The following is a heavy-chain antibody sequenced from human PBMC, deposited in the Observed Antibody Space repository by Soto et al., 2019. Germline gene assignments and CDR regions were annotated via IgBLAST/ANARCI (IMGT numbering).Heavy chain of an antibody. CDR1: GGSISSGDYY. CDR3: ARHFLIMATHGNV. D-gene: IGHD5-12*01. Sequence: SETLSLTCTVSGGSISSGDYYWSWIRQPPGKGLEWIGYIYYSGSTNYNPSLKSRVTISVDTSKNQFSLKLSSVTAADTAVYYCARHFLIMATHGNVWGQGTTVTVSS. CDR2: IYYSGST. J-gene: IGHJ6*02. V-gene: IGHV4-30-4*01.